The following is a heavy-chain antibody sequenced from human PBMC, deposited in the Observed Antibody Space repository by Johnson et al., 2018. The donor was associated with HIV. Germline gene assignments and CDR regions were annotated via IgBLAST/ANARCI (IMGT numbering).Heavy chain of an antibody. Sequence: VQLVESGGGLVQPGRSLRLSCAASGFTFDDYAMHWVRQAPGKGLEWVSGISWNSGSIGYADSVKGRFTISIDNAKNSLYLHMNSLRAEDTALYYCARVTLAAFDIWGQGTMVTVSS. CDR2: ISWNSGSI. CDR1: GFTFDDYA. J-gene: IGHJ3*02. V-gene: IGHV3-9*01. CDR3: ARVTLAAFDI.